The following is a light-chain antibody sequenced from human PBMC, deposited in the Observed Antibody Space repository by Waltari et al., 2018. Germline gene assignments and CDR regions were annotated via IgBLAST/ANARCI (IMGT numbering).Light chain of an antibody. Sequence: EIVMTQSPANLSVSPGESPTLSCRASQSVSIKLAWYQQTPGQAPRLLISDASTRATVIPPRFSGSGSGTDFTLTISSLQSEDFAVYYCQQYNNWPLTFGGGTKVEIK. CDR3: QQYNNWPLT. CDR2: DAS. J-gene: IGKJ4*01. V-gene: IGKV3-15*01. CDR1: QSVSIK.